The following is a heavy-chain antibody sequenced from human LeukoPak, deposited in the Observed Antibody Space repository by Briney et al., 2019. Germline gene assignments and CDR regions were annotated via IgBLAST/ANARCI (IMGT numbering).Heavy chain of an antibody. V-gene: IGHV4-59*01. CDR3: ARGGAARLHFQN. D-gene: IGHD6-6*01. J-gene: IGHJ1*01. Sequence: SETLSLTCIVSGGSISTYYWNWIRQPPGKGLEWIGYIYHSGSTNYNPSLQSRITISVDTSKNQFSLNLNSVTAADTAVYYCARGGAARLHFQNWGQGTLVTVSS. CDR2: IYHSGST. CDR1: GGSISTYY.